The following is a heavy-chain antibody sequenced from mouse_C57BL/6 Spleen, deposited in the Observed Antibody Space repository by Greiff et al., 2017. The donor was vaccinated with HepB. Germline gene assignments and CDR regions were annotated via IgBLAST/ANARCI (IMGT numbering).Heavy chain of an antibody. J-gene: IGHJ2*01. D-gene: IGHD4-1*01. CDR2: ISDGGSYA. CDR1: GFTFSSYA. V-gene: IGHV5-4*01. Sequence: EVQWVESGGGLVKPGGSLKLSCAASGFTFSSYAMSWVRQTPEKRLEWVATISDGGSYAYYPDNVKGRFTISRDNAKNNLYLQMSHLKSEDTAMYYCARESGTGYFDYWGQGTTLTVSS. CDR3: ARESGTGYFDY.